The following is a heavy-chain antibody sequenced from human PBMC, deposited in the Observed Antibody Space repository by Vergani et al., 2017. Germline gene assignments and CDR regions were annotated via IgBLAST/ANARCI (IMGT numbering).Heavy chain of an antibody. D-gene: IGHD3-22*01. CDR2: IYYSGST. V-gene: IGHV4-31*03. CDR1: GGSISSGGYY. J-gene: IGHJ3*02. Sequence: QVQLQESGPGLVKPSQTLSLTCTVSGGSISSGGYYWSWIRQHPGKGLEWIGYIYYSGSTYYNPSLKSRVTISVDTSKNQFSLKLSSVTAADTAVYYCARAHYYDSSGYLGAMRAFEIWGQGTMVTVSS. CDR3: ARAHYYDSSGYLGAMRAFEI.